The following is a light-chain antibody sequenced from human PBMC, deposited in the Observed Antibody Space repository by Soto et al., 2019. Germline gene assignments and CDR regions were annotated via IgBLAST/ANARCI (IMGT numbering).Light chain of an antibody. CDR2: DAS. V-gene: IGKV1-5*01. Sequence: DIQMTQSPSTLSASVGDRVIITCRASQSVNNWLAWYQQKPGKAPKLLIYDASGLESGVPSRFSGSRSGTEFTLTISGLQPDDFATYYCQQYDSYPWTFGQGTKVDIK. J-gene: IGKJ1*01. CDR3: QQYDSYPWT. CDR1: QSVNNW.